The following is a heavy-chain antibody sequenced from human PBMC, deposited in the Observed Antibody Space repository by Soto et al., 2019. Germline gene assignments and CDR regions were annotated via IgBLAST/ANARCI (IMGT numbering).Heavy chain of an antibody. J-gene: IGHJ4*02. Sequence: QVQLVQSGAEVKKPGASVKVSCKASGYTFTGYYIHWVRQAPGQGLEWMGWINPNSGGTKYPQKFQGWVTMTRDTSIRTVYMSLTGLKSDDTAVYFCARDLAKGGGSAGFDYWGQGTLVAVSS. CDR1: GYTFTGYY. CDR3: ARDLAKGGGSAGFDY. CDR2: INPNSGGT. V-gene: IGHV1-2*04. D-gene: IGHD2-15*01.